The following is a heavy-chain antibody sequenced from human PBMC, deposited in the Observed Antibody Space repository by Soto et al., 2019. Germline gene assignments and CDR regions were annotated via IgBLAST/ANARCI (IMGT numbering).Heavy chain of an antibody. CDR3: AKDPREDGYTSYYFEY. V-gene: IGHV3-30*18. CDR2: ISYDGSNK. J-gene: IGHJ4*02. Sequence: GVSLRLSCAASRFTFSSYGMHWVRQAPGKGLEWVAVISYDGSNKYYADSVKGRFTISRDNSKNTLYLQMNSLRAEDTAVSYCAKDPREDGYTSYYFEYWGQGTLVTVSS. CDR1: RFTFSSYG. D-gene: IGHD2-2*01.